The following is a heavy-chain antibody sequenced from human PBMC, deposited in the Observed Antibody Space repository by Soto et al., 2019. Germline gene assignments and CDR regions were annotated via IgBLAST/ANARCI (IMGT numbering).Heavy chain of an antibody. Sequence: QVQLVQSGAEVKKPGASVKVSCKASGYTFTSYDINWVRQATGQGLEWMGRMNPNSGNTGYAQKFQGRVTMTRNTSISTAYMELSSLRSEDTAVYYCARVALKQWLDPFDYWGQGTLVTVSS. V-gene: IGHV1-8*01. CDR3: ARVALKQWLDPFDY. J-gene: IGHJ4*02. D-gene: IGHD6-19*01. CDR2: MNPNSGNT. CDR1: GYTFTSYD.